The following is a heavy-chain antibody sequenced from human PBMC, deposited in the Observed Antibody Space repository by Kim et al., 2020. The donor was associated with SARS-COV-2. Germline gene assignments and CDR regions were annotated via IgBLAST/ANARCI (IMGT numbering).Heavy chain of an antibody. D-gene: IGHD2-15*01. V-gene: IGHV3-23*01. CDR2: ISGSGGST. CDR3: ARSPYCSGGSCHGYYGMDV. Sequence: GGSLRLSCAASGFTFSSYAMSWVRQAPGKGLEWVSAISGSGGSTYYADSVKGRFTISRDNSKNTLYLQMNSLRAEDTVVYYCARSPYCSGGSCHGYYGMDVWGQGTTVTVSS. CDR1: GFTFSSYA. J-gene: IGHJ6*02.